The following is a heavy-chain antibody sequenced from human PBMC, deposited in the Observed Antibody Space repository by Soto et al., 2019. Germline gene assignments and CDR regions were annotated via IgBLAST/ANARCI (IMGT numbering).Heavy chain of an antibody. CDR2: VSGSGDHT. CDR3: AKSGFADPAH. D-gene: IGHD5-12*01. CDR1: GFTFSTYA. V-gene: IGHV3-23*01. Sequence: EVQLLQSGGGLVQPGGSLRLSCTASGFTFSTYAMAWVRQAPGKGLEWISTVSGSGDHTYYADSVKGRSTISRDASKNTLYLQMDSLRVEDTAVYYCAKSGFADPAHWGQGALVTVSS. J-gene: IGHJ1*01.